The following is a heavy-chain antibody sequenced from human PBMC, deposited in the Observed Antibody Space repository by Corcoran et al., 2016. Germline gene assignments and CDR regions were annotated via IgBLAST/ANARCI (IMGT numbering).Heavy chain of an antibody. CDR3: ARKDTAMVKDYYYYGMDV. Sequence: QVQLVQSGAEVKKPGSSVKVSCKASGGTFSSYAISWVRQAPGQGLEWMGGIIPIFGTANYAQKFQGRVTITADESTSTAYMELSSLRSEDTAVYYCARKDTAMVKDYYYYGMDVWGHGTTVTVSS. CDR2: IIPIFGTA. V-gene: IGHV1-69*01. J-gene: IGHJ6*02. D-gene: IGHD5-18*01. CDR1: GGTFSSYA.